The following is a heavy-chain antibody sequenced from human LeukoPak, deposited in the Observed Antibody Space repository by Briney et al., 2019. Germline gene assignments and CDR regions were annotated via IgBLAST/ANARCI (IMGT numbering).Heavy chain of an antibody. CDR2: ISYDGSNK. Sequence: PGGSLRLSCAGSGFTFSDDYMDWVRQAPGKGLEWVAVISYDGSNKYYVDSVKGRFTISRDNSKNTLYLQMNSLRAEDTAVYYCAKNAPYCSGGSCYSVGYFDYWGQGTLVTVSS. J-gene: IGHJ4*02. V-gene: IGHV3-30*18. CDR1: GFTFSDDY. D-gene: IGHD2-15*01. CDR3: AKNAPYCSGGSCYSVGYFDY.